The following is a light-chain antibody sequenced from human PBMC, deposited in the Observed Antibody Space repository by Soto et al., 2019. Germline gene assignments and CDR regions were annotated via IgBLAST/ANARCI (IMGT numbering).Light chain of an antibody. V-gene: IGKV1-5*03. CDR1: QSISSW. J-gene: IGKJ1*01. CDR3: QHYNTYPWT. Sequence: DIQMTQSPSILSASLGDRVTITCRASQSISSWLAWYQQKPGKAPNLLIHKASHLESGVPSRFSGSGSGTEFTLTISSLQPGDFATYYCQHYNTYPWTFGQGTKV. CDR2: KAS.